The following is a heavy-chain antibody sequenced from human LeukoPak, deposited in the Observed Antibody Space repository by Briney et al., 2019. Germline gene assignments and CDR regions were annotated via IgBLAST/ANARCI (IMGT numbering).Heavy chain of an antibody. J-gene: IGHJ2*01. CDR3: ARVGSSWPNWYFDL. D-gene: IGHD6-13*01. Sequence: PGGSLRLSCAASGLTFSNYNMSWVRQAPGKGLEWVSVIYSGGTTYYADSVKGRFTISRDNSKNTLYLQMNSLRAEDTAVYYCARVGSSWPNWYFDLWGRGTLVTVSS. V-gene: IGHV3-53*01. CDR2: IYSGGTT. CDR1: GLTFSNYN.